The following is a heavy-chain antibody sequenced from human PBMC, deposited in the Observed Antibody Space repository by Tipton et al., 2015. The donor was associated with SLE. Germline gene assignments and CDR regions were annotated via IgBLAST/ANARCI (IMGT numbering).Heavy chain of an antibody. CDR3: GRVKQLAEDF. CDR2: ISRSSNSI. D-gene: IGHD1-1*01. Sequence: SLRLSCAVSGFTFSSFDMTWVRQTPGKGLEWVSYISRSSNSIYYADSVKGRFTISRDNTKNSLYLQMNGLRVEDTAVYYCGRVKQLAEDFWGQGTLVAVSA. V-gene: IGHV3-48*03. J-gene: IGHJ4*02. CDR1: GFTFSSFD.